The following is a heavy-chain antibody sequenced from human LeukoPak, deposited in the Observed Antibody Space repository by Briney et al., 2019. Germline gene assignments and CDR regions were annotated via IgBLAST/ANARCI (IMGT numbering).Heavy chain of an antibody. CDR3: ARSRGTTMVTRFDY. Sequence: PSETLSLTCTVSGGSISNYYWNWIRQPAGKGLEWIGRINTSGSTNYNPSLESRVTMSVDTSKNQFSLKLSSVTAADTAVYFCARSRGTTMVTRFDYWGQGTLVTVSS. D-gene: IGHD5-18*01. V-gene: IGHV4-4*07. J-gene: IGHJ4*02. CDR1: GGSISNYY. CDR2: INTSGST.